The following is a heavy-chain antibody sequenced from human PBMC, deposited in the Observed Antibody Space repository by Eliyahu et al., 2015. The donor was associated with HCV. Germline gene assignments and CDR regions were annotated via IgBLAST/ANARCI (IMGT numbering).Heavy chain of an antibody. D-gene: IGHD1-26*01. J-gene: IGHJ6*02. CDR3: SREMGATELYYYYGMDV. CDR2: TYYRSKWYN. Sequence: QVQLQQSGPGLVKPSQTLSLTCAIXGDSVSSNSAAWNWIRQSPSRGLEWLGRTYYRSKWYNDYAVFVKSRININSDTSKNQFSLHLNSVTLEDTAVFFCSREMGATELYYYYGMDVWGQGTTVTVSS. V-gene: IGHV6-1*01. CDR1: GDSVSSNSAA.